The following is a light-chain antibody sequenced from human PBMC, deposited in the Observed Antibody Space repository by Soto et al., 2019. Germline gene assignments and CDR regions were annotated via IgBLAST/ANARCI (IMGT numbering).Light chain of an antibody. J-gene: IGKJ2*01. Sequence: EIVMTHSPATLSVSPGERATLSCRASQSVRDNLAWYQQKPGQAPRLLIYGASTRATGIPARFSGSGSGTEFTPTINSLQSEDFALYFCQQSNNRPYTFGQGTKLEIK. CDR3: QQSNNRPYT. CDR2: GAS. V-gene: IGKV3-15*01. CDR1: QSVRDN.